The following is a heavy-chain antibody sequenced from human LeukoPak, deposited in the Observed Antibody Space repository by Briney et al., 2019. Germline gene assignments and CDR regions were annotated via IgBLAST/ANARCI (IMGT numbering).Heavy chain of an antibody. Sequence: SETLSLTCTVSSGSISTYYWSWIRQPPGKGLEWIGHIYYSGSTNYNPSLKSRVTISVDTSKNQFSLKLSSVTAADTAVYYCARVSVYYYDMDVWGKGTTVTVSS. CDR2: IYYSGST. V-gene: IGHV4-59*01. CDR1: SGSISTYY. CDR3: ARVSVYYYDMDV. J-gene: IGHJ6*03.